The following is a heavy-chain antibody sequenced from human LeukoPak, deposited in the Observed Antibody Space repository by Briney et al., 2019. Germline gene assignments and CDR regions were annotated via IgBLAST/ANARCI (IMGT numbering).Heavy chain of an antibody. CDR3: AIHDYGGDLGPSEVFDI. V-gene: IGHV3-23*01. Sequence: GGSLRLSCAASGFTFSSYAMTWVRQAPGKGLEWVSAISAGGGTTYYADSVKGRFTISRDNSKNSLYLQMNSLRADDSAVYYCAIHDYGGDLGPSEVFDIWAKGTMVTVFS. CDR1: GFTFSSYA. J-gene: IGHJ3*02. D-gene: IGHD4-23*01. CDR2: ISAGGGTT.